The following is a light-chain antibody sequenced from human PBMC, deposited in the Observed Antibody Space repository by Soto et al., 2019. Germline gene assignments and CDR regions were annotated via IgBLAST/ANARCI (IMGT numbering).Light chain of an antibody. V-gene: IGLV2-14*03. Sequence: QSALTQPASVSGSPGQSITISCTGTSSDVGGYNYVSWYQQHPGKAPQLIIYDVANRPSGVSNRFSGSKSGNTASLTISGRQAEDGADYYCSSYTSSSTYVVFGGGTKLTVL. CDR3: SSYTSSSTYVV. CDR1: SSDVGGYNY. CDR2: DVA. J-gene: IGLJ2*01.